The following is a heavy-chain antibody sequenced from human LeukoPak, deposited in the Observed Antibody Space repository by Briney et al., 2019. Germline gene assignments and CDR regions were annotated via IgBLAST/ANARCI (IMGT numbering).Heavy chain of an antibody. CDR1: GFTFTNYW. J-gene: IGHJ4*02. D-gene: IGHD2-2*01. CDR2: IKQDQSEK. Sequence: PGGSLRLSCVASGFTFTNYWMTWVRQAPGKGLEWVANIKQDQSEKWYVASVKGRFIVSRDNAKNSMYLQMNSLRAEDTAIYYCARSVEEGYCSETSCYAGYWGRGTLVTVSS. V-gene: IGHV3-7*03. CDR3: ARSVEEGYCSETSCYAGY.